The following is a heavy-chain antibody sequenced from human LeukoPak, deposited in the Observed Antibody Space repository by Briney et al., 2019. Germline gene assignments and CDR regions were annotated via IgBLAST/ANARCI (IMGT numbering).Heavy chain of an antibody. D-gene: IGHD3-22*01. V-gene: IGHV5-51*01. CDR1: GYSFTSYW. CDR2: IYPGDSDT. Sequence: GESLKISCKGSGYSFTSYWIGWVRQMPGKGLEWMGIIYPGDSDTRYSPSFQGQVTISADKSISTAYLQWSGLKASDTAMYYCARLGGYDSSGYNYYYYYMDVWGKGTTVTVSS. J-gene: IGHJ6*03. CDR3: ARLGGYDSSGYNYYYYYMDV.